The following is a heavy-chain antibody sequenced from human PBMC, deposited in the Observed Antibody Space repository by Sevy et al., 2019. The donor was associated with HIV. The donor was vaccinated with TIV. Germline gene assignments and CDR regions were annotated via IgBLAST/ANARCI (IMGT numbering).Heavy chain of an antibody. Sequence: GGSLRLSCAAPGFTFRNYDMHWVRQAPGKGLEWISFIRYDGSHKSYAETVKGRFTISRDNSKNTLDLHMNSLRPEDTAVYFCAKDASSRFDYWGQGALVTVSS. J-gene: IGHJ4*02. CDR3: AKDASSRFDY. V-gene: IGHV3-30*02. CDR2: IRYDGSHK. CDR1: GFTFRNYD.